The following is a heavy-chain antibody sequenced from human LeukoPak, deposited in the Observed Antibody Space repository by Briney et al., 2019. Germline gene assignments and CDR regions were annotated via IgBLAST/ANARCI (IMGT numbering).Heavy chain of an antibody. CDR1: GLRFSRYN. Sequence: GGSLRLSCTTSGLRFSRYNFNWVRQAPGKGREWLSYISTTSETIYYGDSVKGRFNISRDNAKNFLYLQMDSLRAEDTAVYFCATYHDTTGYFKEAFEMWGQGTFVTVSS. V-gene: IGHV3-48*01. CDR2: ISTTSETI. CDR3: ATYHDTTGYFKEAFEM. J-gene: IGHJ3*02. D-gene: IGHD3-22*01.